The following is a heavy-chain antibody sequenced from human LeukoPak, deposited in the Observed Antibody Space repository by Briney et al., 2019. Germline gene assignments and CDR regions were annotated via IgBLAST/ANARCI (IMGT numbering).Heavy chain of an antibody. CDR1: GGSISSSSYY. Sequence: SETLSLTCTVSGGSISSSSYYWGWIRQPPGKGLEWIGSIYYSGFTNYNPSLQSRVTISVDTSKNQFSLKLSSVTAADTGVYYCARVGNDYDSSGLWDPFDYWGQGTLVTVSS. D-gene: IGHD3-22*01. CDR2: IYYSGFT. V-gene: IGHV4-39*07. CDR3: ARVGNDYDSSGLWDPFDY. J-gene: IGHJ4*02.